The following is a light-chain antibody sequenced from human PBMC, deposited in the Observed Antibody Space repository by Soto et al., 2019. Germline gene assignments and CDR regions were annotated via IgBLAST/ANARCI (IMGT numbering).Light chain of an antibody. J-gene: IGLJ3*02. V-gene: IGLV2-14*01. Sequence: QSALTQPASVSGSPGQSITISCTGTSSDVVGYNFVSWYQQHPGKAPKLMIYDVSNRPSGVSNRFSGSKSGNTASLTISGLQAEDEADYYCSSYRSSSTWVFGGGTKLTVL. CDR2: DVS. CDR1: SSDVVGYNF. CDR3: SSYRSSSTWV.